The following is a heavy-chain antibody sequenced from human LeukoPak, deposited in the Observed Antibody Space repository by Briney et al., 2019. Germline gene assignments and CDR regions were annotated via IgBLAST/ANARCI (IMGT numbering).Heavy chain of an antibody. J-gene: IGHJ4*02. CDR2: INPSGGST. CDR3: ARGRYSRSLDY. Sequence: ASVKVSCKASGYTFTSYYMHWVRQAPGQGLEWMGIINPSGGSTSYAQKFQGRVTMTRDTSTGTVYMELSSLRSQDTAVYCCARGRYSRSLDYWGQGTLVTVSS. D-gene: IGHD6-6*01. V-gene: IGHV1-46*01. CDR1: GYTFTSYY.